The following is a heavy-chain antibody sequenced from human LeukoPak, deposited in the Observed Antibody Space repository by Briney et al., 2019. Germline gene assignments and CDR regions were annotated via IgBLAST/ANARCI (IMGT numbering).Heavy chain of an antibody. Sequence: PSETLSLTCTVSGGSMSSYYWSWIRQPPGKGLEWIGYIYDSGSTNHNPSLKSRVTISVDTSKNQFSLKLSSVTAADTAVYYCARDNSGYDFPNYFDYWGQGTLVTVSS. CDR3: ARDNSGYDFPNYFDY. J-gene: IGHJ4*02. CDR1: GGSMSSYY. V-gene: IGHV4-59*12. CDR2: IYDSGST. D-gene: IGHD5-12*01.